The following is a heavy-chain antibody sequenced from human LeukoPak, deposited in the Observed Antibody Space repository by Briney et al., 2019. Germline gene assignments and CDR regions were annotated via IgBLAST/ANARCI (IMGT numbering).Heavy chain of an antibody. CDR1: GYTFTTYY. CDR3: AREAVRGVIITSGAFDI. V-gene: IGHV1-46*01. Sequence: ASVKVSCKASGYTFTTYYMHWVRQAPGQGLEWMGTINPSGGSTSYAQNFQGRLTMTRDTSTSTVYMELSSLRSEDTAVYYCAREAVRGVIITSGAFDIWGQGTMVTVSS. CDR2: INPSGGST. D-gene: IGHD3-10*01. J-gene: IGHJ3*02.